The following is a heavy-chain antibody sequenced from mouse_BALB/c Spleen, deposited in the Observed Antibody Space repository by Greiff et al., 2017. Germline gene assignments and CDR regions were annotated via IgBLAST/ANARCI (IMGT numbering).Heavy chain of an antibody. D-gene: IGHD1-2*01. CDR3: ASLLRLRFDY. CDR1: GFTFSSYA. V-gene: IGHV5-6-5*01. J-gene: IGHJ2*01. CDR2: ISSGGST. Sequence: DVMLVESGGGLVKPGGSLKLSCAASGFTFSSYAMSWVRQTPEKRLEWVASISSGGSTYYPDSVKGRFTISRDNARNILYLQMSSLRSEDTAMYYCASLLRLRFDYWGQGTTLTVSS.